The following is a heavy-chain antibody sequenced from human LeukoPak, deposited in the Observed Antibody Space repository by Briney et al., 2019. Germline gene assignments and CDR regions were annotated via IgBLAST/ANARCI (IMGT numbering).Heavy chain of an antibody. CDR2: IYPGDSDT. CDR1: GYSFTSYW. D-gene: IGHD2-15*01. J-gene: IGHJ4*02. CDR3: ASSYCSGGSCYPEYFDY. Sequence: GESLQISCKGSGYSFTSYWIGWVRQMPGKGLEWMGIIYPGDSDTRYSPSFQGQVTISADKSIGTAYLQWSSLKASDTAMYYCASSYCSGGSCYPEYFDYWGQGTLVTVSS. V-gene: IGHV5-51*01.